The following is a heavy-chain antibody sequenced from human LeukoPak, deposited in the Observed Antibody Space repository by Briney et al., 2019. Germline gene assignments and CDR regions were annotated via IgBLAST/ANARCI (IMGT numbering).Heavy chain of an antibody. CDR2: FDPEDGET. CDR1: GYTLTELS. V-gene: IGHV1-24*01. Sequence: ASVKVSCKVSGYTLTELSMHWVRQAPGTGLEGMGGFDPEDGETIYAQKFQGRVTMTEDTSTDTAYMELSSLRSEDTAVYYCARDEAWGYCSESSCQAELGNNWLDPWGQGTLVTVSS. D-gene: IGHD2-15*01. J-gene: IGHJ5*02. CDR3: ARDEAWGYCSESSCQAELGNNWLDP.